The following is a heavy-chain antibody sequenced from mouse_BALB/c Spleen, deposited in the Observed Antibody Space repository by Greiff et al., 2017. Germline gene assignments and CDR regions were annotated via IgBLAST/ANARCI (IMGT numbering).Heavy chain of an antibody. CDR1: GYTFTSYW. D-gene: IGHD2-3*01. J-gene: IGHJ3*01. V-gene: IGHV1S81*02. CDR2: INPSNGRT. Sequence: QVQLQQSGAELVKPGASVKLSCKASGYTFTSYWMHWVKQRPGQGLEWIGEINPSNGRTNYNEKFKSKATLTVDKSSSTAYMQLSSLTSEDSAVYYCARRGYYEAYWGQGTLVTVSA. CDR3: ARRGYYEAY.